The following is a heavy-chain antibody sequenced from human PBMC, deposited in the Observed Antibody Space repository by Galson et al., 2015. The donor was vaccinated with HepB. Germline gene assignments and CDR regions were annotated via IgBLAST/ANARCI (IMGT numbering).Heavy chain of an antibody. CDR1: GGTFSSYT. V-gene: IGHV1-69*02. Sequence: SVKVSCKASGGTFSSYTISWVRQAPGQGLEWMGRIIPILGIANYTQKFQGRVTITADKSTSTAYMELSSLRSEDTAVYYCASIGGIVGATRFRPSESLDYWGQGTLVTVSS. CDR2: IIPILGIA. CDR3: ASIGGIVGATRFRPSESLDY. D-gene: IGHD1-26*01. J-gene: IGHJ4*02.